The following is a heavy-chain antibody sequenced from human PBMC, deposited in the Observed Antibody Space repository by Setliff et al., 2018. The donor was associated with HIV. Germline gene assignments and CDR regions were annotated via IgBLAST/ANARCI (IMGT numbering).Heavy chain of an antibody. Sequence: PSETLSLTSAVYGGSFSGYYWSWIRQPPGKGLEWIGEINHSGSTNYNPSLKSRVTISVDTSMDQFSLKLNSVTAADTAVYYCAAASSWDPLLDYWGQGTLVTVSS. V-gene: IGHV4-34*01. D-gene: IGHD6-13*01. CDR1: GGSFSGYY. CDR2: INHSGST. J-gene: IGHJ4*02. CDR3: AAASSWDPLLDY.